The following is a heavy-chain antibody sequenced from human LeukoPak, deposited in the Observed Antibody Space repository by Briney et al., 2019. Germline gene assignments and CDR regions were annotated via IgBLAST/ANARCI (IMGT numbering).Heavy chain of an antibody. Sequence: PSETLSLTCTVSGGSISSYYWSWIRQPPGKGLEWIGYIYYSGSTNYNPSLKSRVTISVDTSKNQFSLKLSSVTAADTAVYYCARGPKYSSSWLPHWYFDLWGRGTLVTVSS. D-gene: IGHD6-13*01. CDR3: ARGPKYSSSWLPHWYFDL. CDR2: IYYSGST. J-gene: IGHJ2*01. CDR1: GGSISSYY. V-gene: IGHV4-59*01.